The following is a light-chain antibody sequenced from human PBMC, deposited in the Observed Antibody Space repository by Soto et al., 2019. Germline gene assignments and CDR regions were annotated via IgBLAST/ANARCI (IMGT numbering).Light chain of an antibody. CDR3: QQYNSYPWT. Sequence: DIQMTQSPSTLSASVGDRVTITCRASQSISSWLAWYQQKPGKAPKLLIYDASSLESGVPSRFSGSGSGTEVTLPISSLQPDDFATYYCQQYNSYPWTFGQGTKVEIK. V-gene: IGKV1-5*01. CDR2: DAS. J-gene: IGKJ1*01. CDR1: QSISSW.